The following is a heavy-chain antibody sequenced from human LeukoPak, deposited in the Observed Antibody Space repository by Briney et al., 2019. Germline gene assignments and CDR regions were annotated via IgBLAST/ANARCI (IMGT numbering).Heavy chain of an antibody. D-gene: IGHD2-15*01. Sequence: ASVKVSCKASGGTFSSYAISWVRQAPGQGLEWMGRIIPILGIANYAQKFQGRVTITADKSTSTAYMELRSLRSDDTAVYYCARDGYCSGGSCSGLYGMDVWGQGTTVTVSS. CDR3: ARDGYCSGGSCSGLYGMDV. V-gene: IGHV1-69*04. CDR2: IIPILGIA. J-gene: IGHJ6*02. CDR1: GGTFSSYA.